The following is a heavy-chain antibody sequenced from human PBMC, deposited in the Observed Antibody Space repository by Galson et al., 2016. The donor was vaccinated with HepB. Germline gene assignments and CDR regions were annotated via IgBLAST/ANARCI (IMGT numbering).Heavy chain of an antibody. CDR3: AKGKGMTRENYCMDV. Sequence: LRLSCAASGFSFSSYGLHWVSQAPGKGLEWVAVISYDGNNFYYGDSVKGRFTISRDNSQNTLYLQMNGLRVEDTAIYYCAKGKGMTRENYCMDVWGRGTAVTVSS. V-gene: IGHV3-30-3*01. D-gene: IGHD1-26*01. J-gene: IGHJ6*03. CDR1: GFSFSSYG. CDR2: ISYDGNNF.